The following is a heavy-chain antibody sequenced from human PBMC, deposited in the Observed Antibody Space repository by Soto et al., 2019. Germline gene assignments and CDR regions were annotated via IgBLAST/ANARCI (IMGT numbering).Heavy chain of an antibody. CDR1: GFTFSTYD. V-gene: IGHV3-13*01. D-gene: IGHD3-10*01. CDR3: ARDLAVKGSSGYYYYYMDV. Sequence: EVQLVESGGGLVQPGGSLRLSCAASGFTFSTYDMHWVRQATGKGLEWVSAIGTAGDTYYPGSVKGRFTISRENAKNSLYLQMNSLRAGDTAVYYCARDLAVKGSSGYYYYYMDVWGKGTTVTVSS. CDR2: IGTAGDT. J-gene: IGHJ6*03.